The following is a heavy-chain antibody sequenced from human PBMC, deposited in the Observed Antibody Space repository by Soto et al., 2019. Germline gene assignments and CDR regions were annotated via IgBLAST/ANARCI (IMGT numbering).Heavy chain of an antibody. CDR1: GGTFTDYA. D-gene: IGHD1-26*01. V-gene: IGHV1-69*06. CDR3: ARRHSGSYFRFDT. Sequence: QVQLVQSGAEVKKPGSSVKVSCKASGGTFTDYAITWVRQVPGQGLEWMGGIIPIFGTTNYAQKFQDRVTIPADISTTTAYMELTSLRSDDTAIYYCARRHSGSYFRFDTWGQGTLVTVSS. J-gene: IGHJ5*02. CDR2: IIPIFGTT.